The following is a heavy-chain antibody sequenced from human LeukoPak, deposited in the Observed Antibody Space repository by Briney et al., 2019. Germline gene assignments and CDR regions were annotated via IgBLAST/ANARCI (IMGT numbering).Heavy chain of an antibody. CDR3: ARVDSGTPHNWFDP. Sequence: SETLSLTCTVSGDSISSTSYFWGWIRQPPGKGLEWIGHIYYDGSTYYNPTLESRLRISVDTSNNRFSLRLRSVTAADTALYYCARVDSGTPHNWFDPWGQGTLVTVSS. V-gene: IGHV4-39*07. D-gene: IGHD3-10*01. CDR1: GDSISSTSYF. J-gene: IGHJ5*02. CDR2: IYYDGST.